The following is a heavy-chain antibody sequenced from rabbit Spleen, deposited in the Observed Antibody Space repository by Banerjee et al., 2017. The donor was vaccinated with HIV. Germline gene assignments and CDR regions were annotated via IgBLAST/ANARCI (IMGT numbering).Heavy chain of an antibody. V-gene: IGHV1S45*01. J-gene: IGHJ4*01. CDR2: IAGSSSGFT. CDR3: ARDLPGVIGWNFGL. D-gene: IGHD3-1*01. CDR1: GFSFNDDYV. Sequence: QQQLVESGGGLVKPGASLTLTCKASGFSFNDDYVMCWVRQSPGKGLKWIACIAGSSSGFTYSATWAKGRFTISKTSSTTVTLQMTSLTVADTATYFCARDLPGVIGWNFGLWGQGTLVTVS.